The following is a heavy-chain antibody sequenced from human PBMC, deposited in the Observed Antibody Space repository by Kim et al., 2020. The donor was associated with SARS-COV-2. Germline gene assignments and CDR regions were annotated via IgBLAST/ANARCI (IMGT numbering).Heavy chain of an antibody. CDR3: ARGTLRAPRSASDI. V-gene: IGHV3-7*01. CDR1: EFTLSSHW. J-gene: IGHJ3*02. Sequence: GSLRLSCAASEFTLSSHWMSWVRLTPEKGLEWVANINQVGSERSYVDSVKGRFTISRDNAKNSLYLQMNSLRVEDTALYFCARGTLRAPRSASDIWGQGTMVTVSS. CDR2: INQVGSER.